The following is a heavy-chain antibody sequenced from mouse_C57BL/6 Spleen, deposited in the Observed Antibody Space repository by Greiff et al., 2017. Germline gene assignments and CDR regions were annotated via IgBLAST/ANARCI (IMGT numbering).Heavy chain of an antibody. CDR2: ISSGSSTI. V-gene: IGHV5-17*01. Sequence: EVKLMESGGGLVKPGGSLKLSCAASGFTFSDYGMHWVRQAPEKGLAWVAYISSGSSTIYYADTVKGRFTIARDNAKNTLFLQMTSLRSEDTAMYYCARALYWYFDVWGTGTTVTVSS. J-gene: IGHJ1*03. CDR3: ARALYWYFDV. CDR1: GFTFSDYG.